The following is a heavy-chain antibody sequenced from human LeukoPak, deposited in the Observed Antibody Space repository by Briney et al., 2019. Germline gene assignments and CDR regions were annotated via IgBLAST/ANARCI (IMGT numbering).Heavy chain of an antibody. CDR2: INHSGST. CDR1: GGSFSGYY. V-gene: IGHV4-34*01. J-gene: IGHJ4*02. CDR3: ARAQFVLPVDY. Sequence: SETLSLTCAVYGGSFSGYYWSWIRQPPGKGLEWIGEINHSGSTNYNPSLKSRVTISVDTSKNQFSLKLSSVTAADTAVYYCARAQFVLPVDYWGQGTLVTVSS. D-gene: IGHD3-10*01.